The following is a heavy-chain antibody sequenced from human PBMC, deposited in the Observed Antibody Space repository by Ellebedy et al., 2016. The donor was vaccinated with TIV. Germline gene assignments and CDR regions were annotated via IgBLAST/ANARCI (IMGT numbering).Heavy chain of an antibody. J-gene: IGHJ6*03. Sequence: GESLKISXAASGFTFSSYWMTWVRQAPGKGLKWVANIKQDGSEKYYVDSVKGRFTISRDNAKNSLYLQMNSLRAEDTAVYYCARDLGIAAAGTIPYYYYYMDVWGKGTTVTVSS. V-gene: IGHV3-7*01. CDR3: ARDLGIAAAGTIPYYYYYMDV. D-gene: IGHD6-13*01. CDR2: IKQDGSEK. CDR1: GFTFSSYW.